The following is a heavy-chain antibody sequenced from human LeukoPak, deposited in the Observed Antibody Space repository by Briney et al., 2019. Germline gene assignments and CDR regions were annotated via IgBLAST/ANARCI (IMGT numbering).Heavy chain of an antibody. D-gene: IGHD2-15*01. J-gene: IGHJ4*02. CDR2: ISSSSSYI. V-gene: IGHV3-21*01. CDR1: GFTFSSYS. Sequence: AGGSLRLSCAASGFTFSSYSMNWVRQAPGKGLEWVSSISSSSSYIYYADSVKGRFTISRDNAKNSLYLQMNSLRAEDTAVYYCARDKTVVVAAYYFDYWGQGTLVTVSS. CDR3: ARDKTVVVAAYYFDY.